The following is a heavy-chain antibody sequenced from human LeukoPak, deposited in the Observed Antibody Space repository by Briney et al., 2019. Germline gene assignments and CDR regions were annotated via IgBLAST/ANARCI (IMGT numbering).Heavy chain of an antibody. Sequence: PSETLSLTCTVSGGSISSGGYYWSWIRQHPGKGLEWIGYIYYSGSTYYNPSLKSRVVISVDTSKNQFSLKLNSVSAADTAVYYCARSGPYYYHYMDVWGKGTTVTVSS. CDR2: IYYSGST. V-gene: IGHV4-31*03. D-gene: IGHD3-10*01. J-gene: IGHJ6*03. CDR1: GGSISSGGYY. CDR3: ARSGPYYYHYMDV.